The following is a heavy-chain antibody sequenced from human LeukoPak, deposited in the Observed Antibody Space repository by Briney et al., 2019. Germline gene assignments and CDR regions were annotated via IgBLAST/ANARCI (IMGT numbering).Heavy chain of an antibody. D-gene: IGHD3-9*01. J-gene: IGHJ3*02. Sequence: SETLSLTCTVSGGSISSYYWSWIRQPAGKGLEWIGRIYTSGSTNYNPSLKSRVTMSVDTSKNQFSLKLSSVTAADTAVYYCARDRPPYDILTGYLHGGDAFDIWGQGTMDTVSS. CDR3: ARDRPPYDILTGYLHGGDAFDI. CDR1: GGSISSYY. CDR2: IYTSGST. V-gene: IGHV4-4*07.